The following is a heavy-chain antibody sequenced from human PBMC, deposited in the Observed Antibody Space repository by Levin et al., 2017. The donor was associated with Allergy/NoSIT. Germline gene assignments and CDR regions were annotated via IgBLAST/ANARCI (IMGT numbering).Heavy chain of an antibody. CDR3: ATSPCSGGSCYELHDAFDI. Sequence: GGSLRLSCAASGFTFSSYEMNWVRQAPGKGLEWVSYISSSGSTIYYADSVKGRFTISRDNAKNTLYLQMNSLRAEDTAVYYCATSPCSGGSCYELHDAFDIWGQGTMVTVSS. D-gene: IGHD2-15*01. CDR2: ISSSGSTI. J-gene: IGHJ3*02. CDR1: GFTFSSYE. V-gene: IGHV3-48*03.